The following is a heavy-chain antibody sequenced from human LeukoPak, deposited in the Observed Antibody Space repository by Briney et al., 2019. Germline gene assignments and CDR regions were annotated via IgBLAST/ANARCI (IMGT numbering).Heavy chain of an antibody. J-gene: IGHJ3*02. V-gene: IGHV3-23*01. CDR2: ISGSGGST. D-gene: IGHD1-26*01. CDR3: AKSGGSYSDDAFDI. CDR1: GFTLSSYA. Sequence: GGPLRLSCAAPGFTLSSYAMSWVRQAPGKGLEWVSAISGSGGSTYYADSVKGRFTISRDNSKNTLYLQMNSLRAEDTAVYYCAKSGGSYSDDAFDIWGQGTMVTVS.